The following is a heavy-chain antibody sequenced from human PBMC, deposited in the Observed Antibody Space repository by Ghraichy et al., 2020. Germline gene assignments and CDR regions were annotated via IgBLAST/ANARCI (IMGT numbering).Heavy chain of an antibody. CDR1: GGSFSGYY. D-gene: IGHD3-3*01. CDR3: ASWSSTPGDRGGDY. J-gene: IGHJ4*02. Sequence: SETLSLTCAVYGGSFSGYYWSWIRQPPGKGLEWIGEINHSGSTNYNPSLKSRVTISVDTSKNQFSLKLSSVTAADTAVYYCASWSSTPGDRGGDYWGQGTLVTVSS. CDR2: INHSGST. V-gene: IGHV4-34*01.